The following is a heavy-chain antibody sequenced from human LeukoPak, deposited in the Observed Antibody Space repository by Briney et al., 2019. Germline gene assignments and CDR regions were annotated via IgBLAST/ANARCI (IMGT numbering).Heavy chain of an antibody. CDR3: ARDIYSIAE. J-gene: IGHJ4*02. D-gene: IGHD1-26*01. Sequence: GGSPRLSCAASGFTFSDYWIHWVRHAPGKGLVWVSLIHSDGGTTNYADSVKGRFTISRDNAKNTVYLQMNSLRVEDTAVYYCARDIYSIAEWGQGTLVTVSS. CDR2: IHSDGGTT. V-gene: IGHV3-74*01. CDR1: GFTFSDYW.